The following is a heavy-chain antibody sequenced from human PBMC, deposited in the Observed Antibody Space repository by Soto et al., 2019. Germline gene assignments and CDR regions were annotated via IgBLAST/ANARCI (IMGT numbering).Heavy chain of an antibody. V-gene: IGHV3-64*01. CDR1: GFTFSNYA. D-gene: IGHD3-10*01. J-gene: IGHJ4*02. CDR3: ARGNCYGSGSYFCHDY. Sequence: EVQLVESGGGLVQPGGSLRLSCAASGFTFSNYAMHWVRQAPGKGLEYVSAISDSGGSTYYANSVKGRFTISRDNSKNTLYLQMGSLRAEDMAVYYCARGNCYGSGSYFCHDYWGQGTLVTVSS. CDR2: ISDSGGST.